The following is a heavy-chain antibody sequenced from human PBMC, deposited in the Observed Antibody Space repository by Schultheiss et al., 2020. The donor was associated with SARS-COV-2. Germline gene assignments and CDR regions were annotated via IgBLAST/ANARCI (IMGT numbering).Heavy chain of an antibody. V-gene: IGHV1-69*13. CDR2: IIPIFGTA. D-gene: IGHD5-12*01. J-gene: IGHJ4*02. CDR1: GGTFSSYA. Sequence: SVKVSCKASGGTFSSYAISWVRQAPGQGLEWMGGIIPIFGTANYAQKFQGRVTITADESTSTAYMELSSLRSEDTAVYYCARDSPTPGSGYDNPLIPYFDYWGQGTLVTVSS. CDR3: ARDSPTPGSGYDNPLIPYFDY.